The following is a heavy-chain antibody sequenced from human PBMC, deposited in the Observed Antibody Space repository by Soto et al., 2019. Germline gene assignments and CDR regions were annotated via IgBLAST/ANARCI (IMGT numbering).Heavy chain of an antibody. CDR1: GGSISSYY. Sequence: SETLSLTCTVSGGSISSYYWSWIRQPPGKGLEWIGYIYYSGSTNYNPSLKSRVTISVDTSKNQFSLKLSSVTAADTAVYYCARVWSSNYYYYYMDVWGKGTTVTVSS. CDR2: IYYSGST. V-gene: IGHV4-59*01. D-gene: IGHD2-2*01. CDR3: ARVWSSNYYYYYMDV. J-gene: IGHJ6*03.